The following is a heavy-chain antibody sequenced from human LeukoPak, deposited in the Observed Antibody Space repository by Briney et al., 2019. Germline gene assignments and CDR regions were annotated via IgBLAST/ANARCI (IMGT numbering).Heavy chain of an antibody. V-gene: IGHV1-46*01. CDR2: INPSGGST. D-gene: IGHD3-3*01. Sequence: ASVKVSCKASGYTFTSYYMHWVRQAPGQGLEWMGIINPSGGSTSYAQKFQGRVTMTRDMSTSTVYMELSSLRSEDTAVYYCAIPTIFGVVTRTTIDYWGQGTLVTVSS. CDR1: GYTFTSYY. CDR3: AIPTIFGVVTRTTIDY. J-gene: IGHJ4*02.